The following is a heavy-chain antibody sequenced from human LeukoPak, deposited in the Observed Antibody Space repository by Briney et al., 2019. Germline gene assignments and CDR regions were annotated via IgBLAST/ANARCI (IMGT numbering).Heavy chain of an antibody. CDR1: GYTFTSYG. CDR2: ISAYNGNT. Sequence: ASVKVSCKASGYTFTSYGISWVRQAPGQGLEWMGWISAYNGNTNYAQKLQGRVTMTTDTSTSTAYTELRSLRSDDTAVYYCARASYYDSSGHYPAVYWGQGTLVTVSS. CDR3: ARASYYDSSGHYPAVY. J-gene: IGHJ4*02. V-gene: IGHV1-18*01. D-gene: IGHD3-22*01.